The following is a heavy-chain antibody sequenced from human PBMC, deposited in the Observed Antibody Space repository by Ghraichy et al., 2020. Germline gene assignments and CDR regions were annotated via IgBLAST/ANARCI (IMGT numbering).Heavy chain of an antibody. D-gene: IGHD4-17*01. CDR3: AKEDGEAYFDY. Sequence: GGSLRLSCAASGFTFSTCGMHWVRQAPGKGLEWVAIISYDGSNKYYADSVKGRFTISRDNSKNTLYLQMNSLRAEDTAVYYCAKEDGEAYFDYWGQGTLVTVSS. V-gene: IGHV3-30*18. J-gene: IGHJ4*02. CDR1: GFTFSTCG. CDR2: ISYDGSNK.